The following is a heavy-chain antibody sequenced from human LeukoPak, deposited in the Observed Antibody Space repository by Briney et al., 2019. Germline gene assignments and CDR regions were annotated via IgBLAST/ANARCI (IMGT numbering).Heavy chain of an antibody. D-gene: IGHD6-13*01. J-gene: IGHJ3*02. CDR1: GFTFSSYA. CDR3: ARLAAAGSAFDI. CDR2: ISGSGGST. Sequence: GGSLRLSCAASGFTFSSYAMSWVHQAPGKGLEWVSAISGSGGSTYYADSVKGRFTISRDNSKNTLYLQMNSLRAEDTAVYYCARLAAAGSAFDIWGQGTMVTVSS. V-gene: IGHV3-23*01.